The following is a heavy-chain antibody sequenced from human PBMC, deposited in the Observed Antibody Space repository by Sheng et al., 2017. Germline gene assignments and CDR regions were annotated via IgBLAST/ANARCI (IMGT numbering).Heavy chain of an antibody. J-gene: IGHJ3*01. CDR3: ARDPNFYDKSGYADDVFDV. CDR1: GGTFINYG. D-gene: IGHD3-22*01. CDR2: ITPTFGTP. Sequence: QVQMVQSGAEVKKPGSSVKVSCKATGGTFINYGISWVRQAPGQGLEWLGGITPTFGTPHYAQRFQGRLTITADVSTSTAYMELNSLTSEDTAVYYCARDPNFYDKSGYADDVFDVWDQG. V-gene: IGHV1-69*01.